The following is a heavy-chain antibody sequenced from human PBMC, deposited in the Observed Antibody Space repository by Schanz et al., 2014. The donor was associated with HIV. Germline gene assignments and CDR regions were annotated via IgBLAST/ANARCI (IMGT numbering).Heavy chain of an antibody. CDR1: GFTFSTYG. J-gene: IGHJ6*02. CDR2: LWYDGTNT. Sequence: QVQLVESGGGVVQPGTSLRLSCAVSGFTFSTYGMHWVRQAPGKGLDWVAALWYDGTNTLYADSVKGRFTISRDNSKSTLYLQMNSLRAEDTAVYYCANSGYCTSGICYTRGYDTDVWGQGTTVTVSS. CDR3: ANSGYCTSGICYTRGYDTDV. D-gene: IGHD2-8*01. V-gene: IGHV3-33*06.